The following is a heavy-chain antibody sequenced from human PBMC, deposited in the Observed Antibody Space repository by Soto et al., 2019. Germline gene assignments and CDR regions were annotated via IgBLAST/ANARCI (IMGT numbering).Heavy chain of an antibody. CDR3: ARGPPSSGWPYGMDV. Sequence: SVKVSCKASGGTFSSYAISWVREAPGQGLEWMGGIIPIFGTANYAQKFQGRVTITADESTSTAYMELSSLRSEDTAVYYCARGPPSSGWPYGMDVWGQGTTVTVSS. V-gene: IGHV1-69*13. CDR2: IIPIFGTA. D-gene: IGHD6-19*01. J-gene: IGHJ6*02. CDR1: GGTFSSYA.